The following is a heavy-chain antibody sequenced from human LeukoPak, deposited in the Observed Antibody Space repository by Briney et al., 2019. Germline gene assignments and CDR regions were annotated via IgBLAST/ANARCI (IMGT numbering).Heavy chain of an antibody. V-gene: IGHV3-7*01. Sequence: GGSLRLSRAASGFTFSSYWMSWVRQAPGKGLEWVANIKQDGSEKYYVDSVKGRFTISRGNAKNSLYLQMNSLRAEDTAVYYCASEYGGIDYWGQGTLVTVSS. J-gene: IGHJ4*02. CDR2: IKQDGSEK. D-gene: IGHD4-23*01. CDR1: GFTFSSYW. CDR3: ASEYGGIDY.